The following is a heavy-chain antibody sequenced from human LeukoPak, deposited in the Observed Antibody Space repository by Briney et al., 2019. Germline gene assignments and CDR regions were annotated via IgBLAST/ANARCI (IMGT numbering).Heavy chain of an antibody. CDR1: GFTFSSDC. CDR3: VREGRSMVAFDN. V-gene: IGHV3-7*03. D-gene: IGHD5-12*01. J-gene: IGHJ4*02. Sequence: GGSLRLSCAASGFTFSSDCMSWVRQAPGKGLEWVANIKQDGSEKYYVDSVKGRFTISRDNAKNSLYLQMNSLREEDTALYYCVREGRSMVAFDNWGQGVLVTVSS. CDR2: IKQDGSEK.